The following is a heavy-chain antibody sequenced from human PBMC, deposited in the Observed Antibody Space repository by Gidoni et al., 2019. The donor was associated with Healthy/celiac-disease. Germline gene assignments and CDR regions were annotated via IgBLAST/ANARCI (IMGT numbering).Heavy chain of an antibody. V-gene: IGHV1-3*01. CDR3: ARSGHIVVVTAMDAFDI. D-gene: IGHD2-21*02. Sequence: GRVTITRDTSASTAYMDLSSLRSEDTAVYYCARSGHIVVVTAMDAFDIWGQGTMVTVSS. J-gene: IGHJ3*02.